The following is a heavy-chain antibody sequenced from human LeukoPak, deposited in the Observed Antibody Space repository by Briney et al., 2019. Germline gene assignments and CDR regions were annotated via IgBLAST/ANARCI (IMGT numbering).Heavy chain of an antibody. CDR2: ISGSGGST. CDR3: AKSAYYDSSGFYREYYFDY. D-gene: IGHD3-22*01. J-gene: IGHJ4*02. CDR1: RSTFSNYA. Sequence: GGSLRLSCAASRSTFSNYAMSWFRQAPGKGLEWVSTISGSGGSTYYADSVKGRFTISRDNSKNTLHLQMNSLRAEDTAVYYCAKSAYYDSSGFYREYYFDYWGQGTLVTVSS. V-gene: IGHV3-23*01.